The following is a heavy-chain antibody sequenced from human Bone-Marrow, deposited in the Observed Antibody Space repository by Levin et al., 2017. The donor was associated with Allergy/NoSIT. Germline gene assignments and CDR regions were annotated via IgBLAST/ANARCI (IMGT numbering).Heavy chain of an antibody. V-gene: IGHV3-49*03. D-gene: IGHD2-15*01. CDR2: IRSKAYGGTT. J-gene: IGHJ4*02. Sequence: GGSLRLSCTASGFTFGDYAMSWFRQAPGKGLEWVGFIRSKAYGGTTEYAASVKGRFTISRDDSKSIAYLQMNSLKTEDTAVYYCTRTSIVVVVAANPTKFDYWGQGTLVTVSS. CDR3: TRTSIVVVVAANPTKFDY. CDR1: GFTFGDYA.